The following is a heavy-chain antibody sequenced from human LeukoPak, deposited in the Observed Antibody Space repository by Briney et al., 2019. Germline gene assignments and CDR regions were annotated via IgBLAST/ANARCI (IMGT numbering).Heavy chain of an antibody. CDR3: ARGPWDWNDPYFDY. D-gene: IGHD1-1*01. CDR1: GGTFSSYA. V-gene: IGHV1-69*05. CDR2: IIPIFGTA. Sequence: SVKVSCKASGGTFSSYAISWVRQAPGQGLEWMGGIIPIFGTADYAQKFQGRVTMTRDTSTSTVYMELSSLRSEDTAVYYCARGPWDWNDPYFDYWGQGTLVTVSS. J-gene: IGHJ4*02.